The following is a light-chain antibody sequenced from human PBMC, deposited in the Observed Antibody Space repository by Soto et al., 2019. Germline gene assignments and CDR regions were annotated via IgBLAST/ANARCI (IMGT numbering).Light chain of an antibody. V-gene: IGKV3D-20*02. CDR2: GAS. CDR1: QSFNSIY. Sequence: EIVLTKTPGTLSLAPGVRAARPCSTSQSFNSIYLAWYQQKPGQAPRLLIYGASSRATGIPDRFSGSGSGTDFTLTITRLEPEDFAVYYCQQRSSWPITVGQGTRLEIK. J-gene: IGKJ5*01. CDR3: QQRSSWPIT.